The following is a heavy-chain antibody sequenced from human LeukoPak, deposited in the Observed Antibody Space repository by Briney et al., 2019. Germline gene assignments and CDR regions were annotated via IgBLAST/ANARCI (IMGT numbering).Heavy chain of an antibody. D-gene: IGHD1-26*01. J-gene: IGHJ3*02. V-gene: IGHV4-38-2*02. CDR1: GYSISSGYY. CDR3: ARVGTLAATEDAFDI. CDR2: IYHSGST. Sequence: SETLSLTCTVSGYSISSGYYWGWIRQPPGKGLEWIGSIYHSGSTYYNPSLKSRVTISVDTSKNQFSLKLSSVTAADTAVYYCARVGTLAATEDAFDIWGQGTMVTVSS.